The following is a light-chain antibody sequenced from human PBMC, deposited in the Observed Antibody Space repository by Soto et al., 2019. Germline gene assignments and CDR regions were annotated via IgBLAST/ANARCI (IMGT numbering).Light chain of an antibody. Sequence: DIQMTQSPSTLSASVGDRVTITCRASQSINNWLAWFQQKPGKAPKLLIYKASYLESGFPLRFSGSGSGTEFTLTISSLQPDDFATYYCQQYYVYWTFGQGTKVEIK. CDR3: QQYYVYWT. CDR1: QSINNW. CDR2: KAS. J-gene: IGKJ1*01. V-gene: IGKV1-5*03.